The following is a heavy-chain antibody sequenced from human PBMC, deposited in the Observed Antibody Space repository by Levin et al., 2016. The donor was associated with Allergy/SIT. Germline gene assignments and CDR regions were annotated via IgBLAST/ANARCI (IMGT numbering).Heavy chain of an antibody. D-gene: IGHD3-3*01. J-gene: IGHJ4*02. V-gene: IGHV3-48*01. CDR3: ARDGGPRWEYYDFWSGYYGANDY. CDR2: ISSSSSTI. Sequence: WIRQPPGKGLEWVSYISSSSSTIYYADSVKGRFTISRDNAKNSLYLQMNSLRAEDTAVYYCARDGGPRWEYYDFWSGYYGANDYWGQGTLVTVSS.